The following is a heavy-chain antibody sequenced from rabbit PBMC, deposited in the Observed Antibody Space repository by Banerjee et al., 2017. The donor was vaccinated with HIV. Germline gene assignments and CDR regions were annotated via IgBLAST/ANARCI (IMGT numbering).Heavy chain of an antibody. D-gene: IGHD6-1*01. V-gene: IGHV1S40*01. J-gene: IGHJ4*01. Sequence: QSLEESGGDLVKPEGSLTLTCTASGFSLSNNYVLCWVRQAPGKGLEWIACIVAGGSGSTYYANWAKGRFTISKTSSTTVTLQMTRLTAADTATYFCARRKTGDDGYDYEIYFNLWGQGPSSPS. CDR1: GFSLSNNYV. CDR3: ARRKTGDDGYDYEIYFNL. CDR2: IVAGGSGST.